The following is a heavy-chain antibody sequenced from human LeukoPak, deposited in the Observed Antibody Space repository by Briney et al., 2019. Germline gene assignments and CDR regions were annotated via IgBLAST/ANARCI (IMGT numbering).Heavy chain of an antibody. D-gene: IGHD1-1*01. CDR1: GFTLSTYS. V-gene: IGHV3-48*01. CDR3: ARDFRYAFDN. Sequence: LAGGSLRLSCAASGFTLSTYSMNWVRQAPGKGPEWISYIGIDTGRTKYADSVKGRFTISRDKAKNSVYLQMNSLRVEDTAVYYCARDFRYAFDNWGQGTLVTVSS. CDR2: IGIDTGRT. J-gene: IGHJ4*02.